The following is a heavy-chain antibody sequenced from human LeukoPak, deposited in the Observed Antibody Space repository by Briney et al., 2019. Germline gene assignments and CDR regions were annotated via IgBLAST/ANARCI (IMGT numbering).Heavy chain of an antibody. CDR2: IYYDAGA. Sequence: SETLSLTCTVSGASVSATNYYWSWLRQHPGKGPEWIAYIYYDAGAYYNPSLESRVTISLDSSANQFSLGLSSVTAADTAVYYCARGRRELEYGPDYWGQGTVVTVSS. J-gene: IGHJ4*02. CDR3: ARGRRELEYGPDY. CDR1: GASVSATNYY. D-gene: IGHD2/OR15-2a*01. V-gene: IGHV4-31*03.